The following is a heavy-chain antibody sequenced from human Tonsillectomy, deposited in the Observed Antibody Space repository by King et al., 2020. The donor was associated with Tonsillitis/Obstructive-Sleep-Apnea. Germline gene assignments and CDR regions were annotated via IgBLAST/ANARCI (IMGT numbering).Heavy chain of an antibody. CDR3: QGGYCSSTSCYRGAREAFDI. D-gene: IGHD2-2*02. V-gene: IGHV3-23*04. CDR1: GFTFSSYA. J-gene: IGHJ3*02. Sequence: QLVQSGGGLVQPGGSLRLSCAASGFTFSSYAMSWVRQAPGKGLEWVSTISGGGGSTYHADSVKGRFTISRDNYKNTLYLQMNSRRAEDTAVYYCQGGYCSSTSCYRGAREAFDIWGQGTMVTVSS. CDR2: ISGGGGST.